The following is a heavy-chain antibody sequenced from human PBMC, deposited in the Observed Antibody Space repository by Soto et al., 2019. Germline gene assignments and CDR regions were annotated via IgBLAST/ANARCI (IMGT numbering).Heavy chain of an antibody. D-gene: IGHD3-10*01. CDR2: IYYSGST. V-gene: IGHV4-31*03. J-gene: IGHJ3*02. Sequence: SETLSLTCTVSGGSISSGGYYWSWIRQHPGKGLEWIGYIYYSGSTYYNPSLKSRVTISVDTSKNQFSLKLSSVTAADTAVYYCASSGWVAFDIWGQGTMVTVSS. CDR3: ASSGWVAFDI. CDR1: GGSISSGGYY.